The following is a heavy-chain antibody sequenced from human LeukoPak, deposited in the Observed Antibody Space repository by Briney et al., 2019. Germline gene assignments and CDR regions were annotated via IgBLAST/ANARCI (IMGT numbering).Heavy chain of an antibody. D-gene: IGHD5-24*01. CDR3: ARDGGEMATMFGYFDL. Sequence: PGGSLRLSCAASGFTFSTYEMSWVRQAPGKGLEWVAVIWYDGSNKYYADSVKGRFTISRDNSKNTLYLQMNSLRAEDTAVYYCARDGGEMATMFGYFDLWGRGTLVTVSS. CDR1: GFTFSTYE. CDR2: IWYDGSNK. J-gene: IGHJ2*01. V-gene: IGHV3-33*08.